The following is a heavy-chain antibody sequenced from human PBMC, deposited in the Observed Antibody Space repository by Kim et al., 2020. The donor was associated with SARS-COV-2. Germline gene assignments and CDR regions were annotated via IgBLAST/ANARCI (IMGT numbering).Heavy chain of an antibody. CDR2: IDPSDSYT. V-gene: IGHV5-10-1*01. J-gene: IGHJ3*02. D-gene: IGHD5-12*01. CDR3: ARPRGRIVATIDDAFDI. CDR1: GYSFTSYW. Sequence: GESLKISCKGSGYSFTSYWISWVRQMPGKGLEWMGRIDPSDSYTNYSPSFQGHVTISADKSISTAYLQWSSLKASDTAMYYCARPRGRIVATIDDAFDIWGQGTMVTVSS.